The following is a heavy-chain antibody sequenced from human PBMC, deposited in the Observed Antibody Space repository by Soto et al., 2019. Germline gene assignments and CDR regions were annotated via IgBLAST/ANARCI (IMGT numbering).Heavy chain of an antibody. V-gene: IGHV4-34*01. CDR1: GGSFSGYY. CDR3: AASTGIVGATYFAY. J-gene: IGHJ4*02. CDR2: INHSGST. Sequence: QVQLQQWGAGLLKPSETLSLTCAVYGGSFSGYYWSWIRQPPGKGLEWIGEINHSGSTNYNPSLKSRVTISVDTSKNQFSLKLSSVTAADTAVYYCAASTGIVGATYFAYWGQGNLVTVSS. D-gene: IGHD1-26*01.